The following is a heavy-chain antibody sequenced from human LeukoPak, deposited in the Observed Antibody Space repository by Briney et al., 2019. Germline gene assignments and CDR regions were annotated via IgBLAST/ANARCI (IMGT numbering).Heavy chain of an antibody. Sequence: SGGSLRLSCAASGFTVSSNYMSWVRQAPGKGLEWVSVYSGGYTYYADSVKGRFTISRDNSKNTLYLQMNSLRADDTAVYYCARRRDSGSLQHFDYWGQGTLVTVSS. CDR2: YSGGYT. CDR1: GFTVSSNY. J-gene: IGHJ4*02. CDR3: ARRRDSGSLQHFDY. V-gene: IGHV3-53*01. D-gene: IGHD1-26*01.